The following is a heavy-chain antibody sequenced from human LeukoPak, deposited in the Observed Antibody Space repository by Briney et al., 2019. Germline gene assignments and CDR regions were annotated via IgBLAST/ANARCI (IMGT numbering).Heavy chain of an antibody. CDR3: GRDHQYDFDY. Sequence: GASVKVSCKASGYSFASYGISWVRQAPGHGLEWMGWINTYTGNTNYAQKFQGRVTMTTDTSTNTVYLELRSLRSDDTAVYYCGRDHQYDFDYWGQGTLVTVSS. CDR1: GYSFASYG. J-gene: IGHJ4*02. V-gene: IGHV1-18*01. CDR2: INTYTGNT. D-gene: IGHD2-2*01.